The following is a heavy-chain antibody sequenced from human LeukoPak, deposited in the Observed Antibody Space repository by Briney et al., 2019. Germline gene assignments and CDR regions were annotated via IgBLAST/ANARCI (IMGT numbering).Heavy chain of an antibody. D-gene: IGHD6-6*01. CDR3: ARDTVAARPGAFDI. Sequence: SETLSLTCIVSGGSISRGDYYWSWIRQPPGKGLEWIGYIYYSGSTDYNPSLKSRVTISVDTSKNQFSLKLSSVTAADTAVYYCARDTVAARPGAFDIWGQGTMVTVSS. J-gene: IGHJ3*02. CDR1: GGSISRGDYY. CDR2: IYYSGST. V-gene: IGHV4-30-4*02.